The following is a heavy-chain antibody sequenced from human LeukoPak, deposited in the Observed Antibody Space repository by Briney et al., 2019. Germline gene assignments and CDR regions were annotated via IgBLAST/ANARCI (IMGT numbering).Heavy chain of an antibody. CDR2: IRYDGSNK. Sequence: GGSLRLSCAASGFTFRSSGMHWVRQAPGKGLEWVAFIRYDGSNKYYADSVKGRFTISRDNSKNTLYLQMNSLRAEDTAVYYCAKDNSDDSSGYYTDYWGQGTLVTVSS. D-gene: IGHD3-22*01. V-gene: IGHV3-30*02. J-gene: IGHJ4*02. CDR1: GFTFRSSG. CDR3: AKDNSDDSSGYYTDY.